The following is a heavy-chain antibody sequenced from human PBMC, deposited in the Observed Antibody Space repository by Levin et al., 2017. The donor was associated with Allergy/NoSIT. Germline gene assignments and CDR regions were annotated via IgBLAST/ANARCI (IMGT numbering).Heavy chain of an antibody. D-gene: IGHD3-10*01. V-gene: IGHV3-49*04. CDR3: TRGYYGYYAECFDS. J-gene: IGHJ1*01. Sequence: GGSLRLSCTVSGFKFGDYAMSWVRQAPGKGLEWVGFIRNKEYGEKTEYAASVKGRFTVSRADSKSIAHLQIHSLTAEDTAVYYCTRGYYGYYAECFDSWGQGTLVTVSS. CDR1: GFKFGDYA. CDR2: IRNKEYGEKT.